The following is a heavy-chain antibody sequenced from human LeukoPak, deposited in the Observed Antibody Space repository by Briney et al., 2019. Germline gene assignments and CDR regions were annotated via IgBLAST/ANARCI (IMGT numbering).Heavy chain of an antibody. J-gene: IGHJ4*02. CDR1: GGSISSSSYS. CDR2: IYYNGST. Sequence: NPSETLSLTCTVSGGSISSSSYSWGWIRQPPGKGLEWIGNIYYNGSTFYNPSLKSRVTISVDTSKNHFSLKLSSVTAADTAVYYCARGTVAHRYYFDYWGQGTLVTVSS. V-gene: IGHV4-39*02. D-gene: IGHD6-19*01. CDR3: ARGTVAHRYYFDY.